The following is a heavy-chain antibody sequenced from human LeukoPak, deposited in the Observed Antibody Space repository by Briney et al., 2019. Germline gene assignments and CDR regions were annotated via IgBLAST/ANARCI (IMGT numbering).Heavy chain of an antibody. CDR1: GFTFNNFG. CDR3: AELGITMIGGV. CDR2: ISYDGVNK. J-gene: IGHJ6*04. D-gene: IGHD3-10*02. Sequence: PGGSLRLSCAASGFTFNNFGMHWVRQAPGKGLEWVALISYDGVNKNYADSVKGRFTISRDNSKNTLFLQMNSLGAEDTAVYYCAELGITMIGGVWGKGTTVTISS. V-gene: IGHV3-30*18.